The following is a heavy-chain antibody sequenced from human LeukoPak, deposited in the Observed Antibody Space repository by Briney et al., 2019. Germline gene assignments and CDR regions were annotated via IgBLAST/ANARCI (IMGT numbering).Heavy chain of an antibody. V-gene: IGHV3-30*01. CDR1: GFTLRSYA. CDR3: AKARSDFDWLLYDY. D-gene: IGHD3-9*01. Sequence: GGSLRLFRSPSGFTLRSYAMHWVRQAPGKGPVWAAVISYDVGHKLYADSVKGRFTISRDNSKNTLFVQMICLRAEDTGVYYCAKARSDFDWLLYDYWGQGTLVTVSS. CDR2: ISYDVGHK. J-gene: IGHJ4*02.